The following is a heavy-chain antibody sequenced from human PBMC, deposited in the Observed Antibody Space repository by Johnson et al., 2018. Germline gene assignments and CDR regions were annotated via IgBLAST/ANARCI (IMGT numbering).Heavy chain of an antibody. CDR2: ISVSGVST. Sequence: VQLVQSGGGLVQPGGSLRLSCAASGFTFSNHVMRWVRQAPGKGLEWVSAISVSGVSTYYAGSVKGRFTISRDDSMNTLYLQMNSLRAEDTAVYYCAREGSTGTYSKYYYMDVWGKGTTVTVSS. CDR1: GFTFSNHV. J-gene: IGHJ6*03. CDR3: AREGSTGTYSKYYYMDV. D-gene: IGHD1-1*01. V-gene: IGHV3-23*04.